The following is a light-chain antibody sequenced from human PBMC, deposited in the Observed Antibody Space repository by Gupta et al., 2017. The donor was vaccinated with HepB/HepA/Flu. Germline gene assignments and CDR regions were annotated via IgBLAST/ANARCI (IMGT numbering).Light chain of an antibody. CDR1: SSDLGAYNY. CDR3: SSDTSSSTVV. V-gene: IGLV2-14*01. CDR2: DVS. Sequence: QSSLTQPPSASGSPGQSITITCTGTSSDLGAYNYVPWHQQHPGKAPKLMIYDVSNRPSGVSNRFSGSKSGNTASPTISGLQEEDEADYYCSSDTSSSTVVFGGGTKLTVL. J-gene: IGLJ2*01.